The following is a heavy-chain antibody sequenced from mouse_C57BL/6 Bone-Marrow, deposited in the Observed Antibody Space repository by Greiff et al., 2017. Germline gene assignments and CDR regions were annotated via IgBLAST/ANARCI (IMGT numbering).Heavy chain of an antibody. CDR2: IDPSDSYT. D-gene: IGHD1-1*01. Sequence: VQLQQPGAELVKPGASVKLSCKASGYTFTSYWMQWVKQRPGQGLEWIGEIDPSDSYTNYNQKFKGKATLTVDTSSSTAYMQLSSLTSEDSAVYYCARSTTVVATPFDYWGQGTTLTVSS. J-gene: IGHJ2*01. V-gene: IGHV1-50*01. CDR3: ARSTTVVATPFDY. CDR1: GYTFTSYW.